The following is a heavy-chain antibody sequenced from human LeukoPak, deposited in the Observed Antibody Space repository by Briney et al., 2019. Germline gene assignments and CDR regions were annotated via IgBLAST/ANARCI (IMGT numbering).Heavy chain of an antibody. CDR2: IYSSGST. V-gene: IGHV4-31*03. CDR3: VRSAGGN. CDR1: GDSISSGVYY. J-gene: IGHJ4*02. Sequence: SETLSLTCTVSGDSISSGVYYWSWIRQPPGKGLEWIGYIYSSGSTSYNPSLKSRVTMSVDTSKNQFSLNLGSVTAADTAVYYCVRSAGGNWGQGTLVTVSS. D-gene: IGHD3-16*01.